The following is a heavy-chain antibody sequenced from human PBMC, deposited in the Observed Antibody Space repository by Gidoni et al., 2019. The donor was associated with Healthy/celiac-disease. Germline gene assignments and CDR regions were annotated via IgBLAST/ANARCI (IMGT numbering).Heavy chain of an antibody. V-gene: IGHV3-15*01. Sequence: EVQLVESGGGWVKRGGSLRLPCAASGFTLRNAWMRWVRQAPGKGLEWVGRIKSKTDGGTTDYAAPVKGRFTISRDDSKNTLYLQMNSLKTEDTAVYYCTTGGEDSSGYYLLDYWGQGTLVTVSS. CDR2: IKSKTDGGTT. CDR1: GFTLRNAW. CDR3: TTGGEDSSGYYLLDY. D-gene: IGHD3-22*01. J-gene: IGHJ4*02.